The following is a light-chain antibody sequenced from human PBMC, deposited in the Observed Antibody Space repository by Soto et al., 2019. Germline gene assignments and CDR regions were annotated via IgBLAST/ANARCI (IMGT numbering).Light chain of an antibody. CDR1: HSISSY. V-gene: IGKV1-5*01. Sequence: DIQMTQSPSTLSASVGDRVRLTCRASHSISSYLAWYQQKTGKALKLLIYDASSLESGVPSRFSGSGSGTEFTLTISSLQPDDFATYYCQQYSSYSWTFGQGTKVEIK. CDR3: QQYSSYSWT. J-gene: IGKJ1*01. CDR2: DAS.